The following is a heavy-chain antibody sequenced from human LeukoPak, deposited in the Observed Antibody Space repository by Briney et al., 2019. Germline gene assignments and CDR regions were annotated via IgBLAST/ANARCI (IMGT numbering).Heavy chain of an antibody. V-gene: IGHV3-21*01. CDR1: GFTFSSYS. D-gene: IGHD3-10*01. CDR2: ISSSSSYI. CDR3: ARDQSRASQEGLWFGESPKPYGMDV. J-gene: IGHJ6*04. Sequence: GGSLRLSCAASGFTFSSYSMNWVRQAPGKGLEWVSSISSSSSYIYYADSVKGRFTISRDNAKNSLYLQMNSLRAEDTAVYYCARDQSRASQEGLWFGESPKPYGMDVWGKGTTVTVSS.